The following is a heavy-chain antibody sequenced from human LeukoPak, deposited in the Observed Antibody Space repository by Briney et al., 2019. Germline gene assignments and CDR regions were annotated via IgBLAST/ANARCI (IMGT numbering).Heavy chain of an antibody. D-gene: IGHD3-22*01. J-gene: IGHJ4*02. Sequence: PGGSLRPSCAASGFTFSSYEMNWVRQAPGKGLEWVSYISSSGSSIYYVDSVKGRFTISRDNAKNSLFLQMNSLRAEDTAVYYCARRGYYDTSGYLFDYWGQGTLVTVSS. V-gene: IGHV3-48*03. CDR1: GFTFSSYE. CDR3: ARRGYYDTSGYLFDY. CDR2: ISSSGSSI.